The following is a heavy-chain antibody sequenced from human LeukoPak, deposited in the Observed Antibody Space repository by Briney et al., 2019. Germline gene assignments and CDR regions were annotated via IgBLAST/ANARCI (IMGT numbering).Heavy chain of an antibody. CDR2: IKNSNGYT. J-gene: IGHJ4*02. CDR1: DYSFRSFG. V-gene: IGHV1-18*01. D-gene: IGHD3-22*01. CDR3: ARSADSRGYDFRDY. Sequence: ASVKVSCKAIDYSFRSFGISWVRQAPGQGLEWMGWIKNSNGYTQYAQQFQGKITMTTDTSKTTAYLEMRRLRSDDTAGYYWARSADSRGYDFRDYWGQGSLVTVSS.